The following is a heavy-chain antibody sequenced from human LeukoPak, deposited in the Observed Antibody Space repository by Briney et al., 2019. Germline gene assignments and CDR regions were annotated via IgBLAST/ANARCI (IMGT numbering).Heavy chain of an antibody. CDR3: ARDGTGSPSSVPYYYYYMDV. CDR1: GGSISSGGYY. J-gene: IGHJ6*03. D-gene: IGHD1-1*01. Sequence: SETLSLTCTVSGGSISSGGYYWSWIRQHPGKGLEWIGYIYYSGGTYYNPSLKSRVTISVDTSKNQFSLKLSSVTAADTAVYYCARDGTGSPSSVPYYYYYMDVWGKGTTVTVSS. V-gene: IGHV4-31*03. CDR2: IYYSGGT.